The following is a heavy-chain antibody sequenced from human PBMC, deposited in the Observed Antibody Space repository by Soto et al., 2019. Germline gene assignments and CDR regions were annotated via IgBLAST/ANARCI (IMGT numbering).Heavy chain of an antibody. Sequence: SLKLACSASGVTFSNYAVCWVRQSPGKGLEWVSGVSSTGTSPYYAGSVQGRFTISRDNSKNMFYLQMKSLRAEDTAIYYCAKARPSGGYYYVEAFDVWGQGTMVTVSS. D-gene: IGHD3-22*01. CDR3: AKARPSGGYYYVEAFDV. CDR2: VSSTGTSP. V-gene: IGHV3-23*01. CDR1: GVTFSNYA. J-gene: IGHJ3*01.